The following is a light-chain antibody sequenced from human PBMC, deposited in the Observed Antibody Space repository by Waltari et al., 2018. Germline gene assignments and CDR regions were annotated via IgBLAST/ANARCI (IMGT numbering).Light chain of an antibody. CDR3: QQYYIAPRT. V-gene: IGKV4-1*01. CDR2: WAS. J-gene: IGKJ2*01. CDR1: PGVSYSPNNEHH. Sequence: DIVMTQSPDSLAVSLGERATINCKSSPGVSYSPNNEHHLAWYQQKPGPPPKLLIHWASTRESGVPARFAGSGSGTDFTLTISNLQAEDVAVYYCQQYYIAPRTFGQGTKLEIK.